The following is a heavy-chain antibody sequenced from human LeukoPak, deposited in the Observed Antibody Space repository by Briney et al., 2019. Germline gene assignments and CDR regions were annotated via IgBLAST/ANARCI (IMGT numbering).Heavy chain of an antibody. D-gene: IGHD5-24*01. CDR1: GYTFTSYY. CDR3: ARVNQMWLQLRYYFDY. Sequence: ASVKVSCMASGYTFTSYYMHWVRQAPGQGLEWMGLINPSGGSTSYAQKCQGRVTMTRDTSTSTVYMELSSLRSEDTAVYYCARVNQMWLQLRYYFDYGGQGTLVTVSS. J-gene: IGHJ4*02. V-gene: IGHV1-46*01. CDR2: INPSGGST.